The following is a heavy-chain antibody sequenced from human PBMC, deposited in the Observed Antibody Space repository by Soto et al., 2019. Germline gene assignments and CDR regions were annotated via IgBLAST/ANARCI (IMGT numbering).Heavy chain of an antibody. D-gene: IGHD2-2*01. CDR2: ISSSTSYV. Sequence: EVQLVESGGGLVKPGGSLRLSCAASGFTFSRYGMNWVRQAPGKGLEWVSSISSSTSYVYYADSVKGRFSVSRDNAKKILYLEMYALRTEDTAVYYCARDPSEVRVGNCFESWGQGTLVTVS. J-gene: IGHJ5*01. CDR1: GFTFSRYG. CDR3: ARDPSEVRVGNCFES. V-gene: IGHV3-21*01.